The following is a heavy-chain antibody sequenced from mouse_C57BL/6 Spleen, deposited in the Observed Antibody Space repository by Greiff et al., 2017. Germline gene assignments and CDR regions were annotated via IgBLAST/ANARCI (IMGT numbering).Heavy chain of an antibody. CDR2: IDPSDSYT. CDR3: ARNLGFDY. V-gene: IGHV1-69*01. J-gene: IGHJ2*01. Sequence: QVQLQQSGAELVMPGASVKLSCKASGYTFTSYWMHWVKQRPGQGLEWIGEIDPSDSYTNYNQKFKGKSTLTVDKSSSTAYMQLSSLTSEDSAVYYCARNLGFDYWGQGTTLTVSS. CDR1: GYTFTSYW. D-gene: IGHD4-1*01.